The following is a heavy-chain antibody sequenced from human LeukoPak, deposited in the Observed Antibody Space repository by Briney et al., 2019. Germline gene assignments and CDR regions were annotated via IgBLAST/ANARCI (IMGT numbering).Heavy chain of an antibody. CDR2: ISSSGNTI. V-gene: IGHV3-48*03. CDR3: ARDNYGDNFIDY. Sequence: GGSLRLSCAASGFTFSSCEMNWVRLAPGKGLEWVSYISSSGNTIYYADSVKGRFTISRDNAKNSPYLQMNSLRAEDTAVYYCARDNYGDNFIDYWGQGTLVTVSS. D-gene: IGHD4-17*01. J-gene: IGHJ4*02. CDR1: GFTFSSCE.